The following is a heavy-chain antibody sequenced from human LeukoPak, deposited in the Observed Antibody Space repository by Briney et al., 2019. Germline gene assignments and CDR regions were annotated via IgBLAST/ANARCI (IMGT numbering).Heavy chain of an antibody. J-gene: IGHJ5*02. CDR3: ARTGYYGSGSYWFDP. CDR2: IIPIFGTA. Sequence: SVKVSCKASGGTFSSYAISWVRQAPGQGLEWMGGIIPIFGTANYAQKFQGRVTITADESTSTAYMELSSLRSEDTAVYYCARTGYYGSGSYWFDPWGQGTLVTVSS. D-gene: IGHD3-10*01. CDR1: GGTFSSYA. V-gene: IGHV1-69*13.